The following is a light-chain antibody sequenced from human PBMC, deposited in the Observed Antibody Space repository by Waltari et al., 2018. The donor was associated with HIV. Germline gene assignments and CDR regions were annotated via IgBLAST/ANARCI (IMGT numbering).Light chain of an antibody. CDR3: SSYTSGSTWV. Sequence: QSALTQPASVSGSPGQSITISCTGTSSDIGYFKFVSWYQQHPGKAPKLMIDDVSSRPSGVSGRISGSKSGNTASLTISELQPEDEADYYCSSYTSGSTWVFGGGTKVTVL. V-gene: IGLV2-14*03. J-gene: IGLJ3*02. CDR2: DVS. CDR1: SSDIGYFKF.